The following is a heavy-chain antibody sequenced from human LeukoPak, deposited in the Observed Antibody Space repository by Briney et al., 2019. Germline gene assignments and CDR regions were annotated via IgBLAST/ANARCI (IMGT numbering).Heavy chain of an antibody. CDR1: GGSISSSSYY. J-gene: IGHJ5*02. CDR3: ARRGVTMVRGARFDP. V-gene: IGHV4-39*01. CDR2: IYYSGST. Sequence: SETLSLTCTVSGGSISSSSYYWGWIRRPPGKGLEWIGSIYYSGSTYYNPSLKSRVTISVDTSKNQFSLKLSSVTAADTAVYYCARRGVTMVRGARFDPWGQGTLVTVSS. D-gene: IGHD3-10*01.